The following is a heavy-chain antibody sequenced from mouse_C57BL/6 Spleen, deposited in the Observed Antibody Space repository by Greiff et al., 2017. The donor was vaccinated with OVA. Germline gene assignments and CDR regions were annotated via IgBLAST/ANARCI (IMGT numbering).Heavy chain of an antibody. CDR3: ARYYDYGVYYFDY. Sequence: QVHVKQSGAELARPGASVKLSCKASGYTFTSYGISWVKQRTGQGLEWIGEIYPRSGNTYYNEQFKGKATLTADKSSSTAYMELRSLTSEDSAVYFCARYYDYGVYYFDYWGQGTTLTVSS. CDR1: GYTFTSYG. V-gene: IGHV1-81*01. CDR2: IYPRSGNT. J-gene: IGHJ2*01. D-gene: IGHD2-4*01.